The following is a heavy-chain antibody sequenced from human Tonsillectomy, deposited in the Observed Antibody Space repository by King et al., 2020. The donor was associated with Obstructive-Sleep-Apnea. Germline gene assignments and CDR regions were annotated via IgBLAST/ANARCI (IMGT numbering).Heavy chain of an antibody. Sequence: QLQESGPGLVKPSETLSLTCTVSGGSISSSSYYWGWIRQPPGKGLEWIGSIYYSGSTYYNPSLKSRVTISVDTSKNQFSLKLSSVTAADTAGYYCARNVLQWFGDLQGDAFDIWGQGTMVTVSS. V-gene: IGHV4-39*07. D-gene: IGHD3-10*01. CDR2: IYYSGST. CDR1: GGSISSSSYY. CDR3: ARNVLQWFGDLQGDAFDI. J-gene: IGHJ3*02.